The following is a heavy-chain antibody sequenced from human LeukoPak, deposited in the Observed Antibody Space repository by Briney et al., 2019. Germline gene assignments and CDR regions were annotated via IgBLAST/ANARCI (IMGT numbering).Heavy chain of an antibody. Sequence: ASVKVSCKASGYTFTSYDINWVRQATGQGLEWMGWMNPNSGNTGYAQKFQGRVTMTRNTSISTAYMELSSLRSEDTAVYYCAIYHYDSSGYYYGGDYFDYWGQGTLVTVSS. CDR2: MNPNSGNT. J-gene: IGHJ4*02. V-gene: IGHV1-8*01. CDR3: AIYHYDSSGYYYGGDYFDY. CDR1: GYTFTSYD. D-gene: IGHD3-22*01.